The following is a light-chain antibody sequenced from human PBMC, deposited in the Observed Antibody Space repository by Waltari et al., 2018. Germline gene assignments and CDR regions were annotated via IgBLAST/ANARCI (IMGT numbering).Light chain of an antibody. J-gene: IGLJ3*02. CDR1: HLGAKY. Sequence: SYELTQPPSVSVSPGQTASITCSGDHLGAKYACWYQQKPGQSPVLVIYQDNKRPSGIPERFSGSNSGNTATLTISGTQALDEADYYCQAWDSTTRVFGGGTKLTVI. CDR3: QAWDSTTRV. V-gene: IGLV3-1*01. CDR2: QDN.